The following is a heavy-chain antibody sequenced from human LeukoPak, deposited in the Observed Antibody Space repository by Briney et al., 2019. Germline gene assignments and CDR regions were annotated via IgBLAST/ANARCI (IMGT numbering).Heavy chain of an antibody. Sequence: PGGSLRLSCAASGFTFSSYSMNWARQAPGKGLEWVSSISSSSSYIYYADSVKGRFTISRDNAKNSLYLQMNSLRAEDTAVYYCARDGDYYDSRGDAFDIWGQGAMVTVAS. CDR1: GFTFSSYS. CDR2: ISSSSSYI. J-gene: IGHJ3*02. D-gene: IGHD3-22*01. V-gene: IGHV3-21*01. CDR3: ARDGDYYDSRGDAFDI.